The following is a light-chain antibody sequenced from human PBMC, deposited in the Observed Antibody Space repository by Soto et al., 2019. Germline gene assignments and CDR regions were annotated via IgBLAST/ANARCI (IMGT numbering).Light chain of an antibody. CDR3: ESWDSNTRV. V-gene: IGLV4-60*03. CDR1: SRHSFYD. CDR2: VEGSGNY. Sequence: QSVLTRTSYASASLGSSVSLTCTLSSRHSFYDIAWHQQRPGTAPRYLMKVEGSGNYDKGSGIPERFSGSSSGADRYLTISNVRSEDEGEFYCESWDSNTRVFGGGTQLTVL. J-gene: IGLJ3*02.